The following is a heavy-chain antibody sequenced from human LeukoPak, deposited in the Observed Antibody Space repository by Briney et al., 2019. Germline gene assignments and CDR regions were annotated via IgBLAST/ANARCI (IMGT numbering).Heavy chain of an antibody. V-gene: IGHV3-64*01. D-gene: IGHD1-7*01. CDR1: EFKFSSYE. CDR2: ISGNGLSS. CDR3: ARSTEGTAHFDY. J-gene: IGHJ4*02. Sequence: GGSLRLSCVTSEFKFSSYEMHWVRQTPGRGLEYVSGISGNGLSSYYAISVKGRFIISRDNSKNTLYLQMGSLKTEDMAVYYCARSTEGTAHFDYWGQGTLVIVSS.